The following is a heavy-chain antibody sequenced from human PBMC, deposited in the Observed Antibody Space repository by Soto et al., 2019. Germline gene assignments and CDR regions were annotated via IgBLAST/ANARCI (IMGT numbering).Heavy chain of an antibody. D-gene: IGHD5-12*01. CDR2: INTYNGNT. CDR3: ANSPRGEVATD. V-gene: IGHV1-18*01. CDR1: GYTCINYA. Sequence: QVQLVQPGPDVKKPGASVKLSCKASGYTCINYALTWVRQAPGQGLDGMGWINTYNGNTNYAENLQGRATMTTDTSTSTAYMELRSLSSADTAVYCCANSPRGEVATDWGQGTLVTVSS. J-gene: IGHJ4*02.